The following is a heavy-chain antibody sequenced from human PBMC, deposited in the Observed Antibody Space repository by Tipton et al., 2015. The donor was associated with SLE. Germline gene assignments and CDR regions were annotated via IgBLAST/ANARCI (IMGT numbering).Heavy chain of an antibody. CDR1: GGSFSTYY. J-gene: IGHJ4*02. CDR3: ARVVVATTKPLHFDY. Sequence: TLSLTCTVSGGSFSTYYWSWLRQPPGKGLEWVGYIYYSGSTYYNPSLKSRVTISVDTSKNQFSLKLSSVTAADTAVYYCARVVVATTKPLHFDYWGQRTLVTVSS. V-gene: IGHV4-59*01. CDR2: IYYSGST. D-gene: IGHD5-12*01.